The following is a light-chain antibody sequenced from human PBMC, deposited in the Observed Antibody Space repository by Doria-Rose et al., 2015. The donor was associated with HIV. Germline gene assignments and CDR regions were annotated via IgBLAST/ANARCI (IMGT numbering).Light chain of an antibody. J-gene: IGKJ1*01. CDR1: QSFSSTY. CDR2: DGS. V-gene: IGKV3-20*01. Sequence: TQSPGTLSLSPGGRATLSCRASQSFSSTYLAWYQQKPGQAPGLLIYDGSTRATGIPDRFSASGSGTDFTLTINRLEPEDFALYYCHQYGTSWTFGQGTKVEI. CDR3: HQYGTSWT.